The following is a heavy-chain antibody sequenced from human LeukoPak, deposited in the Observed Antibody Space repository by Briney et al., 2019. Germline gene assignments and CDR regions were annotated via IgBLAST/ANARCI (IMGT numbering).Heavy chain of an antibody. J-gene: IGHJ4*02. Sequence: ASVKVSCKVSGYTLTELSMHWVRQAPGKGLEWMGGFDPEDGETIYAQKFQGRVTMPEDTSTDTAYMELSSLRSEDTAVYYCATDPPGTAAAFLSWGQGTLVTVSS. V-gene: IGHV1-24*01. CDR2: FDPEDGET. D-gene: IGHD6-13*01. CDR3: ATDPPGTAAAFLS. CDR1: GYTLTELS.